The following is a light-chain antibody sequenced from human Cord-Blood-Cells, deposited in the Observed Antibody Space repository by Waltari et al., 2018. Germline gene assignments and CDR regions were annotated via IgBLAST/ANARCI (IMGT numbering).Light chain of an antibody. J-gene: IGLJ1*01. V-gene: IGLV3-19*01. CDR1: SLRSYY. CDR3: NSRDSSGNPLYV. CDR2: GKN. Sequence: SSELTQDPAVSVALGQTVRITCQGDSLRSYYASWYQQKPGQAPVLVIYGKNNQPSGIPDRFSGSSSGNTASLTITGAQAEDEADYYCNSRDSSGNPLYVFGTGTKVTVL.